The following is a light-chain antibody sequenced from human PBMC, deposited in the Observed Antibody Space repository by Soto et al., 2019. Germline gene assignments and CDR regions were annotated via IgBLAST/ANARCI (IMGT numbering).Light chain of an antibody. CDR1: SSNIGRND. CDR3: AAWDDNLSGWV. Sequence: QSVVTQPPSASGTPGQRVTISCSGSSSNIGRNDVFWYQQLPGTAPKLLIYRNNQRPSGVPDRFSGSKSGTSASLAISGLRSEDESDYYCAAWDDNLSGWVFGGGTKLTVL. J-gene: IGLJ3*02. CDR2: RNN. V-gene: IGLV1-47*01.